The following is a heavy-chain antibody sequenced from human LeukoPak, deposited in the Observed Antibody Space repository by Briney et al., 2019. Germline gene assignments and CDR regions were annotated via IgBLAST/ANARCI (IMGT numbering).Heavy chain of an antibody. V-gene: IGHV3-30-3*01. Sequence: GRSLRLSCAASGFTFGTYSMHWVRQAPGRGLEWVAIISYDGSNKYYADSVKGRFTISRDNSKNTLYLQMSSLRAEDTAVYYRARDGHDYGGGYYYYGMDVWGQGTTVTVSS. CDR1: GFTFGTYS. D-gene: IGHD4-23*01. CDR2: ISYDGSNK. J-gene: IGHJ6*02. CDR3: ARDGHDYGGGYYYYGMDV.